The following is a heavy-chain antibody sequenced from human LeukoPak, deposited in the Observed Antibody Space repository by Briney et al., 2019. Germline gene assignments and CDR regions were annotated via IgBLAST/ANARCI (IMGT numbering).Heavy chain of an antibody. CDR3: ATSIAVAGYYFDY. V-gene: IGHV3-48*01. CDR1: GFTFSSYS. J-gene: IGHJ4*02. CDR2: ISSSSSTI. D-gene: IGHD6-19*01. Sequence: GGSLRLSCAASGFTFSSYSMNWVRQAPGKGLEWVSYISSSSSTIYYADSVKGRFTISRDNAKNSLYLQMNSLRAEDTAVYYCATSIAVAGYYFDYWGQGTLVTVSS.